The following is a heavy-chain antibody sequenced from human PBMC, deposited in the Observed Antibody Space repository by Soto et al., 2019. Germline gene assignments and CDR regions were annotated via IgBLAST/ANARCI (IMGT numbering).Heavy chain of an antibody. V-gene: IGHV4-59*01. Sequence: PSETLSLTCNVSGGSISGYYWSWIRQAPGKGPQWIGYIFHTGSTSYNPPLRSRVTISVDTSKNQFSLNMNSVTAADTAVYYCAKVRGYASGWRYFDYWGQGTLVTVSS. D-gene: IGHD5-12*01. CDR3: AKVRGYASGWRYFDY. J-gene: IGHJ4*02. CDR2: IFHTGST. CDR1: GGSISGYY.